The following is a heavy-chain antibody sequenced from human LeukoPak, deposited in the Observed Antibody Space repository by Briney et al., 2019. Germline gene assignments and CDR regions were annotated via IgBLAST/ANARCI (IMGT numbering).Heavy chain of an antibody. CDR1: GGSISSSSYY. CDR2: IYYSGST. V-gene: IGHV4-39*01. D-gene: IGHD3-3*01. CDR3: ARNLLEWLSIDY. J-gene: IGHJ4*02. Sequence: PSETLSLTCTVSGGSISSSSYYWGWIRQPPGKGLEWIGSIYYSGSTYYNPSLKSRVTIPVDTSKNQFSLKLSSVTAADTAVYYCARNLLEWLSIDYWGQGTLVTVSS.